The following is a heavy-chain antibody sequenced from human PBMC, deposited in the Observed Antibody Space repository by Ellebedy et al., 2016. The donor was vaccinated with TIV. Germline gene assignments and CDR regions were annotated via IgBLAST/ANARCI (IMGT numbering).Heavy chain of an antibody. CDR2: IYNSGST. CDR3: ARALGTSYYYAMDA. D-gene: IGHD3-16*01. CDR1: GASFTSGDNY. J-gene: IGHJ6*02. V-gene: IGHV4-30-4*01. Sequence: MPSETLSLTCTVSGASFTSGDNYWSWIRQTPGQGLEWIGFIYNSGSTYYNPSLMRRLTLSVDSYNNQLSLRLSSVTAADTAVYYCARALGTSYYYAMDAWGQGTAVIVSS.